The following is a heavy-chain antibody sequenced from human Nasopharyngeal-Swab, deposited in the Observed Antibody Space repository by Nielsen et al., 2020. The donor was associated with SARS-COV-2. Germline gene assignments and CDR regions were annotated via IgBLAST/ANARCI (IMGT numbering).Heavy chain of an antibody. CDR2: ISSSSSYI. CDR1: GFTFNNYN. Sequence: GGSLRLSCAASGFTFNNYNFNWVRQAPGKGLEWVSSISSSSSYIYYADSVKGRFTISRDNAKKESDLQMKSRRAEETAGEEGEREGGEEEGGREEGGEVWGQGTTVTVSS. CDR3: EREGGEEEGGREEGGEV. V-gene: IGHV3-21*01. D-gene: IGHD3-16*01. J-gene: IGHJ6*02.